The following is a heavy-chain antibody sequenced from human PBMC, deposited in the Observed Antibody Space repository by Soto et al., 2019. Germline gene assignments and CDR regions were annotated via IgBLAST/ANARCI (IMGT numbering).Heavy chain of an antibody. CDR3: ARMMYYYDSSGYYSDY. D-gene: IGHD3-22*01. J-gene: IGHJ4*02. Sequence: SGPTLVNPTQTLTLTCTFSGFSLSTSGMCVSWIRQPPGKALEWLALIDWDDDKYYSTSLKTRLTISKDTSKNQVVLTMTNMDTLDTATYYCARMMYYYDSSGYYSDYWGQGTLVTVSS. CDR1: GFSLSTSGMC. V-gene: IGHV2-70*01. CDR2: IDWDDDK.